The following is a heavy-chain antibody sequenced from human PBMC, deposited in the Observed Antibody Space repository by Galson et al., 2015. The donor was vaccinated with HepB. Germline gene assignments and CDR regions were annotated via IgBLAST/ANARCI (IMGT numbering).Heavy chain of an antibody. V-gene: IGHV1-69*13. CDR3: ARSLSSITMIVVVSGDYYYYGMDV. D-gene: IGHD3-22*01. CDR1: GGTFSSYA. J-gene: IGHJ6*02. CDR2: IIPIFGTA. Sequence: SVKVSCKASGGTFSSYAISWVRQAPGQGLEWMGGIIPIFGTANYAQKFQGRVTITADESTSTAYMELSSLRSEDTAVYYCARSLSSITMIVVVSGDYYYYGMDVWGQGTTVTVSS.